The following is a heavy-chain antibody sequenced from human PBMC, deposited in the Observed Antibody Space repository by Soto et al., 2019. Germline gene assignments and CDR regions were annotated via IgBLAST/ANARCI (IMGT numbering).Heavy chain of an antibody. V-gene: IGHV1-18*01. J-gene: IGHJ5*02. CDR2: ISLYSDGT. CDR1: GYTFSNYG. Sequence: ASVKVSCKTSGYTFSNYGITWVRQAPGQPLEWLGWISLYSDGTNYAQKFQGRVSMTTDTSTTTAYLELRSLTSEDTAVYYCAGPHDRAGLGTWGQGTLVTVSS. D-gene: IGHD1-1*01. CDR3: AGPHDRAGLGT.